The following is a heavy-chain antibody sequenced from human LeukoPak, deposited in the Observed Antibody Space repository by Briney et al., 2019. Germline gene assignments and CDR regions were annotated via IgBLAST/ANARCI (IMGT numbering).Heavy chain of an antibody. CDR2: ISSSSSHV. J-gene: IGHJ4*02. V-gene: IGHV3-21*01. CDR3: ARVLEAASFDY. CDR1: GFSFSSYS. D-gene: IGHD6-13*01. Sequence: GAPLRPSTAASGFSFSSYSMNWVRHAPGKGLEWVSSISSSSSHVYYADSVKGRFTMSRDNAKNSLYLQMNSLRADDTAVYYCARVLEAASFDYWGQGSPVTVSS.